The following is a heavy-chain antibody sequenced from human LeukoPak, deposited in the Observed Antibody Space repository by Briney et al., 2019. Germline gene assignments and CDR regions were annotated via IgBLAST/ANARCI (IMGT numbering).Heavy chain of an antibody. CDR2: IYYSGST. Sequence: PSETLSLTCTVSGGSISSSSYYWGWIRQPPGKGLEWIGSIYYSGSTYYNPSLKSRVTISVDTSKNQFSLKLSSVTAADTAVYYCARGLRAARSGLGYWGQGTLVTVSS. CDR3: ARGLRAARSGLGY. V-gene: IGHV4-39*01. CDR1: GGSISSSSYY. J-gene: IGHJ4*02. D-gene: IGHD6-6*01.